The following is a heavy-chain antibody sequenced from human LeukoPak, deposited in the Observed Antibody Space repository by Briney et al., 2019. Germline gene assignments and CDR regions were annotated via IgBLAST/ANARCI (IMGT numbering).Heavy chain of an antibody. CDR2: INWNGGST. V-gene: IGHV3-20*01. J-gene: IGHJ5*02. CDR3: ARRMKYATGFGFDP. D-gene: IGHD1-14*01. Sequence: GGSLRLSCAASGFTFDDYGMSWVRQAPGKGLEWVSGINWNGGSTGYADSVKGRFTISRDNAKNSLYLQMNSLRAEDTALYHCARRMKYATGFGFDPWGQGTLVTVSS. CDR1: GFTFDDYG.